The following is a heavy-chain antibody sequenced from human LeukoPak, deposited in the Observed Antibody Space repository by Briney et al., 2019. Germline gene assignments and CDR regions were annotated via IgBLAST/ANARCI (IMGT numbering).Heavy chain of an antibody. J-gene: IGHJ4*02. V-gene: IGHV3-23*01. D-gene: IGHD5/OR15-5a*01. CDR3: AKARGSSVYEQFDY. CDR1: GFAFSTYA. Sequence: PGGSLRLSCAASGFAFSTYAMTWVRQDPEKGLQWVSTISTSGRATYYADSVEGRFTISRDNSKNTLYLQMNSRRADDTAVYYCAKARGSSVYEQFDYWGQGTQVTVSP. CDR2: ISTSGRAT.